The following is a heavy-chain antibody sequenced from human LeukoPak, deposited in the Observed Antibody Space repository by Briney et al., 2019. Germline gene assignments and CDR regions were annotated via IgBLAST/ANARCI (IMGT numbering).Heavy chain of an antibody. CDR1: GYTFTSYG. CDR2: ISAYNGNT. D-gene: IGHD3-3*01. V-gene: IGHV1-18*01. Sequence: AASVKVSCKASGYTFTSYGISWVRQAPGQGLEWMGWISAYNGNTSYAQKLQCRVTMTTDTSTSTAYMELRSLRSDDTAVYYCARSPLAAFWSGYSPLDYWGQGTLVTVSS. CDR3: ARSPLAAFWSGYSPLDY. J-gene: IGHJ4*02.